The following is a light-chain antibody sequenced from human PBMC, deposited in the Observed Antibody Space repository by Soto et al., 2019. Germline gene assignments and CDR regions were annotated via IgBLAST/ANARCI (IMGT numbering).Light chain of an antibody. Sequence: DIVMTQTPLSLPVTPGEPASISCRSSQSLLDSDDGNTYLDWYLQKQGQSPQLMIYTLSYRASEVPDRFSGSGSGTDFTLKISRVEAEDVGVYYCMQRIEFPYTFGQGTKLEIK. CDR1: QSLLDSDDGNTY. V-gene: IGKV2-40*01. CDR3: MQRIEFPYT. CDR2: TLS. J-gene: IGKJ2*01.